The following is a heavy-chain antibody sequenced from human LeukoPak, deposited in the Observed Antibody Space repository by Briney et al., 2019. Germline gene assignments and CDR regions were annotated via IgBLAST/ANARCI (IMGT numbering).Heavy chain of an antibody. Sequence: SETLSLTYTVSGGSISSSSYYWGWIRQPPGKGLEWIGSIYYSGSTYYNPSLKSRVTISVDTSKNQFSLKLSSVTAADTAVYYCARGLGIAAAGDYWGQGTLVTVSS. V-gene: IGHV4-39*07. CDR3: ARGLGIAAAGDY. CDR1: GGSISSSSYY. CDR2: IYYSGST. J-gene: IGHJ4*02. D-gene: IGHD6-13*01.